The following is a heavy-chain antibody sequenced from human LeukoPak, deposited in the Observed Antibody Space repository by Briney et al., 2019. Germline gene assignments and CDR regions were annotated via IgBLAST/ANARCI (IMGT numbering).Heavy chain of an antibody. V-gene: IGHV3-30*02. D-gene: IGHD3-22*01. CDR2: IRYDGSNK. Sequence: GGSLRLSCAASGFTFSSYGMHWVRQAPGKGLEWVAFIRYDGSNKYYADSVKGRFTISRDNSKNTLYLQMNSLRAEDTAVYYCAKDGYYYDSSGYFDYWGQGTLVTVSS. J-gene: IGHJ4*02. CDR3: AKDGYYYDSSGYFDY. CDR1: GFTFSSYG.